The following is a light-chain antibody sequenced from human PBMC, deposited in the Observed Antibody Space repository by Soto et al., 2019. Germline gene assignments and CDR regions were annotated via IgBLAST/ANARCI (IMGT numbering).Light chain of an antibody. Sequence: DIVMTQSPLSLPVTPGEPASISCRSSQSLLHSNGYNYLDWYLQKPGQSPQLLIYLGSNRASGVPDRFSRSGSGTDFTLKISRVEAEDVGVNYCMQALQTPRTFGQGTKLEIK. CDR3: MQALQTPRT. J-gene: IGKJ2*01. CDR1: QSLLHSNGYNY. CDR2: LGS. V-gene: IGKV2-28*01.